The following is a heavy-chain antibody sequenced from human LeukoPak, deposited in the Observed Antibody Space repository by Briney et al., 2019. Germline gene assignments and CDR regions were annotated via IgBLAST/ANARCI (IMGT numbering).Heavy chain of an antibody. V-gene: IGHV1-2*02. CDR1: GYTFTGSY. CDR2: INPNTGGT. D-gene: IGHD3-10*01. J-gene: IGHJ3*02. CDR3: ARDLPRGAFDI. Sequence: EASVKVSCKASGYTFTGSYMHWVRQAPGQGLEWMGWINPNTGGTDYAQNFQGRVTMTRDTSISTAYMELSRLRSDDTAVYYCARDLPRGAFDIWGQGTMVTVSS.